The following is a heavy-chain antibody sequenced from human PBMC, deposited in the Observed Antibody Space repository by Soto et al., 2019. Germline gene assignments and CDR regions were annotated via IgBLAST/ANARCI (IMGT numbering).Heavy chain of an antibody. CDR2: INHSGST. CDR3: ARRLPTYYYYSSGYYFDY. CDR1: GGSFIGYY. D-gene: IGHD3-22*01. Sequence: QVQLQRWGGGLLKPSETLSLTCAVYGGSFIGYYWSWIRQPPGKGLEWIGEINHSGSTNYNPSLKSRVTISVETSKNQFSLKLSSVTAADTAVYYCARRLPTYYYYSSGYYFDYWGQGTLVTVSS. J-gene: IGHJ4*02. V-gene: IGHV4-34*01.